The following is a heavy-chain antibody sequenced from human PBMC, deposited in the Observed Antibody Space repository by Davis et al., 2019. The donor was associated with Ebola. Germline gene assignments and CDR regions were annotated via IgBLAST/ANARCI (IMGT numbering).Heavy chain of an antibody. CDR1: GFTFNRDG. CDR2: IWSDGKRK. J-gene: IGHJ6*02. Sequence: GESLKISCAASGFTFNRDGMHWIRQAPGKGLEWVAAIWSDGKRKEHADSVKGRFTVSRDNSKNTLYLQMNSLRAEDTAVYYCAREMFGTEDVWGQGTTVTVSS. CDR3: AREMFGTEDV. D-gene: IGHD3-16*01. V-gene: IGHV3-33*01.